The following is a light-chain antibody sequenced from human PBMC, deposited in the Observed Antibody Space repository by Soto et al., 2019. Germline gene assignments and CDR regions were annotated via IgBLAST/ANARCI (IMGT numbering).Light chain of an antibody. CDR1: SSNIGSSS. Sequence: QSVLIQPPSASGTPGQRVTISCSGSSSNIGSSSVNWYQQLPGTAPKVLIYSNNQRPSGVPDRFSGSKSGTSASLAISGLQSEDEADYYCAAWDDSLNGWVFGGGTKLTVL. J-gene: IGLJ3*02. CDR2: SNN. CDR3: AAWDDSLNGWV. V-gene: IGLV1-44*01.